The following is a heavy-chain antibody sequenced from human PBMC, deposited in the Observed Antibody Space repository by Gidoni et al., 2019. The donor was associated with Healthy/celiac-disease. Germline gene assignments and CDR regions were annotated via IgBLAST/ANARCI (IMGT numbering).Heavy chain of an antibody. CDR2: ISYDGSNK. J-gene: IGHJ6*03. Sequence: QVQLVESGGGVVQPGRSLRLSCAASGFTFSSYAMHWVRQAPGKGLEWVAVISYDGSNKYYADSVKGRFTISRDNSKNTLYLQMNSLRAEDTAVYYCARGAWVVRGVMDYMDVWGKGTTVTVSS. D-gene: IGHD3-10*01. CDR3: ARGAWVVRGVMDYMDV. CDR1: GFTFSSYA. V-gene: IGHV3-30-3*01.